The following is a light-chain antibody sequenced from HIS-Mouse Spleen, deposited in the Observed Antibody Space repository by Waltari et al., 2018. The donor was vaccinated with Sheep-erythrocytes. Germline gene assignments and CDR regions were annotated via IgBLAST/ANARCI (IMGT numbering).Light chain of an antibody. CDR2: GAS. CDR1: QSVSSSY. V-gene: IGKV3-20*01. CDR3: QQYGSSPWT. Sequence: EIVLTQSPGTLSLSPGERATLSCRASQSVSSSYLAWYQQQPGQAPRLLLSGASSRATGIPDRFSGSGSGTDFTLTISRLEPEDFAVYYCQQYGSSPWTFGQGTKVEIK. J-gene: IGKJ1*01.